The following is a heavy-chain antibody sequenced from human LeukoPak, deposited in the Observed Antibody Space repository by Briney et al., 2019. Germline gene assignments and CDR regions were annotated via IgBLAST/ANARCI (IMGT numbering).Heavy chain of an antibody. Sequence: GGSLRLSRAASGFTFSDYYMSWIRQAPGKGLEWVSYISSSGSTIYYADSVKGRFTISRDNAKNSLYLQMNSLRAEDTAVYYCARVSKGVVVTAYYLDYWGQGTLVTVSS. CDR2: ISSSGSTI. J-gene: IGHJ4*02. D-gene: IGHD2-21*02. CDR3: ARVSKGVVVTAYYLDY. V-gene: IGHV3-11*04. CDR1: GFTFSDYY.